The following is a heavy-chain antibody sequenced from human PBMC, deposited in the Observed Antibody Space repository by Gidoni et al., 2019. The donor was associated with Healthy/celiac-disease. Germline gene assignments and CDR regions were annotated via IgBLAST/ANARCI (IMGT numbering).Heavy chain of an antibody. CDR1: GGSFSGYY. J-gene: IGHJ6*02. CDR2: INHSGST. V-gene: IGHV4-34*01. D-gene: IGHD3-10*01. CDR3: ARGVVRGKYYYYGMDV. Sequence: QVQLQQWGAGLFKPSETLSLTCAVYGGSFSGYYWNWIRQPPGKGLEWIGEINHSGSTNYNPSLKSRVTISVDTSKNQFSLKLSSVTAADTAVYYCARGVVRGKYYYYGMDVWGQGTTVTVSS.